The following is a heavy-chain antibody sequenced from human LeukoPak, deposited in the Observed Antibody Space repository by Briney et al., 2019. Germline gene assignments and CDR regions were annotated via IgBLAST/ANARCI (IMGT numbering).Heavy chain of an antibody. J-gene: IGHJ4*02. CDR2: ISSSSGTI. CDR1: GFTFSSYS. CDR3: ARDLPPGSSGWYLGY. D-gene: IGHD6-19*01. V-gene: IGHV3-48*02. Sequence: GGSLRLSCAASGFTFSSYSMNWVRQAPGKGLEWVSYISSSSGTIYYADSVKGRFTISRDNAKNSLYLQMNSLRDEDTAVYYCARDLPPGSSGWYLGYRGQGTLVTVSS.